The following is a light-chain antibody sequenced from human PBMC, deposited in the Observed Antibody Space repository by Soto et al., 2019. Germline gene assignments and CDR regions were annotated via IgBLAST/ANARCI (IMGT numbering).Light chain of an antibody. CDR2: KAS. J-gene: IGKJ4*02. V-gene: IGKV1-5*03. CDR3: QQYHSYHFK. Sequence: DIQMTQCPSTLSASVGDRLSITCRASQSITNWLAWYQQKPGKAPKLLIYKASSLQSEVPSRFSGSASGPEFTLTISSLQPDDFATYYCQQYHSYHFKFRAGPKVHI. CDR1: QSITNW.